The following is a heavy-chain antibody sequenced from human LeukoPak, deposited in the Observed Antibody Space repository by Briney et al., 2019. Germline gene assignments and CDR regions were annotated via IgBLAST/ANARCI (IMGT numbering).Heavy chain of an antibody. D-gene: IGHD1-26*01. V-gene: IGHV1-18*01. Sequence: ASVKVSCKASGYTFTSYGISWVRQAPGQGLEWMGWISAYNGNTNYAQKLQGRVTMTTDTSTSRAYMELRSLRSDDTAVYYCARDVGVRATRPVDAFDIWGQGTMVTVSS. CDR1: GYTFTSYG. CDR2: ISAYNGNT. J-gene: IGHJ3*02. CDR3: ARDVGVRATRPVDAFDI.